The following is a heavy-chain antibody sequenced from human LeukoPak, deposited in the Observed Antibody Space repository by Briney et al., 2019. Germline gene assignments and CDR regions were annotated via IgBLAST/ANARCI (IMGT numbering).Heavy chain of an antibody. Sequence: GGSLRLSCAASGFTFSNAWMSWVRQAPGKGLGWVGRIKKKTDGETTDYAAPVKGRFTISRDDSKNTLYLEMNSLKSDDTAVYYCAAGTGTSDFGYWGQGTLVTVSS. J-gene: IGHJ4*02. V-gene: IGHV3-15*01. D-gene: IGHD1-1*01. CDR2: IKKKTDGETT. CDR3: AAGTGTSDFGY. CDR1: GFTFSNAW.